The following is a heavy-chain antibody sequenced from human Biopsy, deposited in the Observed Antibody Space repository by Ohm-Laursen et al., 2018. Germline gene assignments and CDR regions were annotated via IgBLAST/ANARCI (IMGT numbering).Heavy chain of an antibody. J-gene: IGHJ4*02. Sequence: PSVKVSCKVSGYTLTALSMHWVRQAPGRGLEWMGGFAPENGKTIYAQKFQGRITMTEDTSTDTAYMELSSLRSEDTAVYYCAADINVWNVNYWGQGTQVTVSS. CDR2: FAPENGKT. V-gene: IGHV1-24*01. D-gene: IGHD1-1*01. CDR1: GYTLTALS. CDR3: AADINVWNVNY.